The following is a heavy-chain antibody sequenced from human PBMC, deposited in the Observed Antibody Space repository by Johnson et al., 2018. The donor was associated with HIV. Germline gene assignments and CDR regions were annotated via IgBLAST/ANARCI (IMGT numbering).Heavy chain of an antibody. CDR3: ARGGDYYDSSGYGDI. V-gene: IGHV3-48*04. J-gene: IGHJ3*02. D-gene: IGHD3-22*01. Sequence: VQLMESGGGVVQPGRSLRLSCVASRFTFSSYALHWVRQAPGKGLEWVSYISSSGSTIYYAASVKGRFTISRDNAKNSLYLQMNSLRAEDTAVYYCARGGDYYDSSGYGDIWGQGTMVTVSS. CDR2: ISSSGSTI. CDR1: RFTFSSYA.